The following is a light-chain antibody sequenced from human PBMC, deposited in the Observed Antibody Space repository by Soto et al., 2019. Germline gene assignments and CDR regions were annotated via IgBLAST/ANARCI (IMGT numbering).Light chain of an antibody. J-gene: IGLJ2*01. CDR3: AAWYDSLNGPVV. V-gene: IGLV1-44*01. Sequence: QSVLTQPPSASGTPGQRVTISCSGSSSNIGSNTVNWYQQLPGTAPKLLIYSNNQRPSGVPARFSGSKSGTSASLAISGRQSEDDADYYCAAWYDSLNGPVVFGGGTKLTVL. CDR1: SSNIGSNT. CDR2: SNN.